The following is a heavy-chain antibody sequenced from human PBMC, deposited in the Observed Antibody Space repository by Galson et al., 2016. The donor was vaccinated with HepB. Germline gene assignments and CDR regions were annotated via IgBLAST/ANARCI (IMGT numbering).Heavy chain of an antibody. CDR1: GFAFSVYG. Sequence: SLRLSCAASGFAFSVYGMTWVRQAPGKGLEWVSTIHNNGVTTSYADSVKGRFTISRDNSKSTVYLQMSSLRAEETALYYCAKGRGGTYVNGHFDLWGRGTLVTVSS. D-gene: IGHD1-26*01. CDR2: IHNNGVTT. CDR3: AKGRGGTYVNGHFDL. V-gene: IGHV3-23*01. J-gene: IGHJ2*01.